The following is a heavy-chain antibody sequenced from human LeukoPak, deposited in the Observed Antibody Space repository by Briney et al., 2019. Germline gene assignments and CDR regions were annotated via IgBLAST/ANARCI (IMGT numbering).Heavy chain of an antibody. CDR3: ARTRLIWGLGSSFDP. Sequence: ASVKVSCKASGYTFTGYYMHWVRQAPGQGLEWMGWINPNSGGTNYAQKFQGRVTMTRDTSISTAYMELSRLRSDDTAVYYRARTRLIWGLGSSFDPWGQGTLVTVSS. V-gene: IGHV1-2*02. J-gene: IGHJ5*02. CDR2: INPNSGGT. D-gene: IGHD3-16*01. CDR1: GYTFTGYY.